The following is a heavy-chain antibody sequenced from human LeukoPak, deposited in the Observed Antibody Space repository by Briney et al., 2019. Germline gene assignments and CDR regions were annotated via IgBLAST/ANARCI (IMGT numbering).Heavy chain of an antibody. CDR3: ARRYGSGTYFFDY. D-gene: IGHD3-10*01. J-gene: IGHJ4*02. CDR1: GYSFTSYW. V-gene: IGHV5-51*01. CDR2: VYPGDSDT. Sequence: GESLKISCEGSGYSFTSYWIGWVRQMPGKGLEWMGIVYPGDSDTIYSPSFQGQVSISVDKSISTAYLHWSSLKASDTAMYYCARRYGSGTYFFDYWGQGTLVTVSS.